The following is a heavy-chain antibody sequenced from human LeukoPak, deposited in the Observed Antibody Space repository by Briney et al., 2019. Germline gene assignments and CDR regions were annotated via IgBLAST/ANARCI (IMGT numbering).Heavy chain of an antibody. D-gene: IGHD3-22*01. CDR1: GFTFNSYW. Sequence: GGSLRLSCAASGFTFNSYWMSWVRQAPGKGLEWVANIKQDGSEKYYVDSAKGRFTISRDNAKNSLYLQMNSLRAEDTAVYYCARGDYYDSSGYYTDAFDVWGQGTMVTVSS. CDR2: IKQDGSEK. J-gene: IGHJ3*01. V-gene: IGHV3-7*01. CDR3: ARGDYYDSSGYYTDAFDV.